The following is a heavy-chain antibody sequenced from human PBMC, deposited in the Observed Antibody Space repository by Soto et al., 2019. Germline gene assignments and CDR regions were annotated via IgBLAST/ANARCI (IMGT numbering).Heavy chain of an antibody. J-gene: IGHJ4*02. CDR2: ISAYNGNT. Sequence: ASVKVSCKASGYTFTSYGISWVRQAPGQGLEWMGWISAYNGNTNYAQKLQGRVTMTTDTSTSTAYMELRSLRSDDTAVYHCARAVDCSGGSCYLDYWGQGTLVTVSS. CDR3: ARAVDCSGGSCYLDY. CDR1: GYTFTSYG. V-gene: IGHV1-18*01. D-gene: IGHD2-15*01.